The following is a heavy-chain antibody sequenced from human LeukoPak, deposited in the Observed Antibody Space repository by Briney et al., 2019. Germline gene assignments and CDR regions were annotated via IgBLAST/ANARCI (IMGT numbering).Heavy chain of an antibody. J-gene: IGHJ4*02. CDR1: GFIVSSNY. CDR2: IKQDGSEK. CDR3: ARDSSSWYNHFDY. V-gene: IGHV3-7*03. Sequence: GGSLRLSCAVSGFIVSSNYMSWVRQAPGKGLEWVANIKQDGSEKYYVDSVKGRFTISRDNAKNSLYLQMNSLRAEDTAVYYCARDSSSWYNHFDYWGQGTLVTVSS. D-gene: IGHD6-13*01.